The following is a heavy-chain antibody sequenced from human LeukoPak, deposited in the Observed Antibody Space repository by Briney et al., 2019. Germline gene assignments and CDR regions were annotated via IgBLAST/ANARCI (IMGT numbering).Heavy chain of an antibody. V-gene: IGHV3-7*01. J-gene: IGHJ4*02. Sequence: PGGSLRLSCAASGFTFNIYWMSWVRETPGKGLEWVDNINQDGSEKYYVDSVKGRFTISRDNARNSLYLQMNSLRTEDTSVYYCAPHCSSASCPDYWGQGTLVTVSS. CDR2: INQDGSEK. CDR3: APHCSSASCPDY. D-gene: IGHD2-2*01. CDR1: GFTFNIYW.